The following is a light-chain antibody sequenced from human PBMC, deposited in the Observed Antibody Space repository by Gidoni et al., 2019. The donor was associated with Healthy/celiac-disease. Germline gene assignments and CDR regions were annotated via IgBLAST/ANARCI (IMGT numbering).Light chain of an antibody. J-gene: IGLJ2*01. CDR1: SSDVGGYNY. CDR2: EVS. CDR3: SSYTSCSTVV. V-gene: IGLV2-14*01. Sequence: QSALTQPASVSGSPGQSITISCTATSSDVGGYNYVSWYQQHPGKAPKLMIYEVSNRPSGVSNRFSGSKSGNTASLTISGLQAEDEADYYCSSYTSCSTVVFGGGTKLTVL.